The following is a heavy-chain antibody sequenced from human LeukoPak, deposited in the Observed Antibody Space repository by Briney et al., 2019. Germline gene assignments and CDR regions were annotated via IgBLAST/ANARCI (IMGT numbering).Heavy chain of an antibody. CDR2: IWSDGSNK. D-gene: IGHD1-26*01. Sequence: GTSLRLSCSPSGLIFRNHGMHWVRQAPGKGLEWVAFIWSDGSNKYYAESVKGRFTISRDNSKNMLYLQRNSLRVEDTAVYFCARDREVRYLDFWGQGTLVAVSS. J-gene: IGHJ4*02. CDR3: ARDREVRYLDF. CDR1: GLIFRNHG. V-gene: IGHV3-33*01.